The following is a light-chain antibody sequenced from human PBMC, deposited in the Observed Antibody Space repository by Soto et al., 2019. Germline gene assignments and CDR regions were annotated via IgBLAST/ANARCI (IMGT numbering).Light chain of an antibody. CDR1: QSVIND. Sequence: EIVLTQSPATLSVSPGERVTLSCRASQSVINDLAWYQQKPGQAPRLLVYGASTRATDAPPRFRGSGSGTDFSLTISSLQSEDIAPYSCQQYRGWPRTFGQGSRVEIK. CDR3: QQYRGWPRT. CDR2: GAS. J-gene: IGKJ1*01. V-gene: IGKV3-15*01.